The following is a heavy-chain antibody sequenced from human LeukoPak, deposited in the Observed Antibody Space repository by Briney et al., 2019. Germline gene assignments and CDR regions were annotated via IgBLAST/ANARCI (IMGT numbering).Heavy chain of an antibody. J-gene: IGHJ4*02. CDR3: GRSVAAPADY. CDR2: IRGDGSVK. V-gene: IGHV3-7*03. CDR1: GFTLSNVW. Sequence: GGSLRLSCATSGFTLSNVWMSWVRQAPGKGLEWVGNIRGDGSVKFYLDSVKGRFTISRDNANSVSLQMNNLKAEDTAVYYCGRSVAAPADYWGQGTLVIVSS. D-gene: IGHD6-6*01.